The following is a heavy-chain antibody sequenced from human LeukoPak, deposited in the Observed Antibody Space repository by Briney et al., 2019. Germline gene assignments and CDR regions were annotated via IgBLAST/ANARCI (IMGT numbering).Heavy chain of an antibody. CDR3: VRHISTNTGYFDS. J-gene: IGHJ4*02. CDR1: GGSINSHSNY. V-gene: IGHV4-39*01. D-gene: IGHD5-24*01. CDR2: VYYDGTS. Sequence: PSETLSLTCTVSGGSINSHSNYWGWIRQPPGKGLEWIGSVYYDGTSYSNPSLKSRAAVFVDTSRDQFSLDLSFVTAADTALYYRVRHISTNTGYFDSCGPGILVSVSS.